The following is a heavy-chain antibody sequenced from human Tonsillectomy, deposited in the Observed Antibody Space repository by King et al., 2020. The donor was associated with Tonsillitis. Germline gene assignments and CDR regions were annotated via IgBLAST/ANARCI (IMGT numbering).Heavy chain of an antibody. D-gene: IGHD1-14*01. J-gene: IGHJ5*02. Sequence: ITLKESGPTLVKPPQTLTLTCTFSGFSLSTTGVGVGWIRQPPGKALEWLALIYWNGDMRYSPALKSRITITKDTSKNQVVLTVTNMDPVDTATYYCAREIPRKSIDHWGQGTLVTVSS. V-gene: IGHV2-5*01. CDR1: GFSLSTTGVG. CDR2: IYWNGDM. CDR3: AREIPRKSIDH.